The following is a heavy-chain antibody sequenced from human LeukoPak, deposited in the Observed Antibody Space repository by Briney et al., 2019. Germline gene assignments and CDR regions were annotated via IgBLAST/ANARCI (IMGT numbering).Heavy chain of an antibody. CDR3: ARSLSYGPRGQNDAFDI. Sequence: GASVKVSCKASGYTFTNHYMHWVRQAPGQGLEWLGLISPSGDKTWNAQKFQGRVTMTRDMSTSTDYLELSSLRSEDTAVYYCARSLSYGPRGQNDAFDIWGQGTMVTVSS. CDR1: GYTFTNHY. J-gene: IGHJ3*02. V-gene: IGHV1-46*01. CDR2: ISPSGDKT. D-gene: IGHD1-26*01.